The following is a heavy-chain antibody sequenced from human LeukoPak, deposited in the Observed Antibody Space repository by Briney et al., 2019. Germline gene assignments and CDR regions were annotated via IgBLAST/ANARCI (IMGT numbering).Heavy chain of an antibody. CDR2: IFYSGNT. D-gene: IGHD6-13*01. Sequence: KPSETLSLTCTVSGGSVSGDGYYWSWIRQSPGKGLESIGYIFYSGNTNYNPSLKTRVTISVDTSKNQFSLKLSSVTAADTAVYYCARAGSWKLNFDYWGQGTLVTVSS. CDR3: ARAGSWKLNFDY. J-gene: IGHJ4*02. V-gene: IGHV4-61*08. CDR1: GGSVSGDGYY.